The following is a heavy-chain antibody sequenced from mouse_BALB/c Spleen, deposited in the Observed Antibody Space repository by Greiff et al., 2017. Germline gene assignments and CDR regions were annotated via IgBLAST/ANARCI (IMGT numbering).Heavy chain of an antibody. D-gene: IGHD2-1*01. Sequence: EVMLVESGGGLVPPGGSRKLSCAASGFTFSSYTLSWVRPTPEKRLEWVAYISNGGGSTYYPDTVKGRFTISRDNAKNTLYLQMSSLKSEDTAMYYCAKGSYGNYVGYYAMDYWGQGTSVTVSS. CDR1: GFTFSSYT. V-gene: IGHV5-12-2*01. J-gene: IGHJ4*01. CDR3: AKGSYGNYVGYYAMDY. CDR2: ISNGGGST.